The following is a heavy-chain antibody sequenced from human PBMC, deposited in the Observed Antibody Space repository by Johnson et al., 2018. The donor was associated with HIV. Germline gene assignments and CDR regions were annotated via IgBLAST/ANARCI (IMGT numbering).Heavy chain of an antibody. Sequence: QLVESGGGLVQPGRSLRLTCAASGFIFDDYAMYWVRQAPGKGLEWVSGISWNSGIIGYADSVKGRFTISRDNAKNSLYLQMNRLRGEDTALYHCAKDMSGYDDAFDSWGQGTMVTVSS. D-gene: IGHD5-12*01. CDR2: ISWNSGII. CDR1: GFIFDDYA. V-gene: IGHV3-9*01. J-gene: IGHJ3*02. CDR3: AKDMSGYDDAFDS.